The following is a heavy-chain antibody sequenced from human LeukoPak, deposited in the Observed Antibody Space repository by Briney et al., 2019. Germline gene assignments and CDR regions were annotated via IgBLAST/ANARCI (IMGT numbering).Heavy chain of an antibody. J-gene: IGHJ6*02. CDR1: GFIFDTHT. CDR2: IRGSGDST. CDR3: VRRAAVRGLDF. Sequence: GGSLRLSCTASGFIFDTHTLTWVRQAPGKGLEWVASIRGSGDSTNYGDSVKGRFTISRDNFKRTVHLEMSNLRADDTAMYYCVRRAAVRGLDFWGLGTTVIVSS. V-gene: IGHV3-23*01. D-gene: IGHD1-14*01.